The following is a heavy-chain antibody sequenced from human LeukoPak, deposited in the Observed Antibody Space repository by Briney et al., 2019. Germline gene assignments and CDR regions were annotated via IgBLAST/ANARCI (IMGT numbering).Heavy chain of an antibody. CDR2: IYSSGST. CDR3: ARGVKIEYSSSSRNWYLDL. D-gene: IGHD6-6*01. Sequence: KASETLSLTCTVSGGSISPYYWSWIRQPPGKGLEWIGYIYSSGSTNYNPSLKSRVTISVDTSKNQFSLKLRSVTAADTAVYYCARGVKIEYSSSSRNWYLDLWGRGTLVTVSS. CDR1: GGSISPYY. J-gene: IGHJ2*01. V-gene: IGHV4-59*08.